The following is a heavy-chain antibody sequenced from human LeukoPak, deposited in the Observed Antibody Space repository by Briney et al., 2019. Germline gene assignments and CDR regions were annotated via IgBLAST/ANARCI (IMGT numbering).Heavy chain of an antibody. Sequence: GGSLRLSCAASGFTVSSNYMSWVRQAPGKGLERVSVIYSGGSTYYADSVKGRFTISRDNSKNTLYLQMNSLRAEDTAVYYCARVSGYDFLFDYWGQGTLVTVSS. CDR1: GFTVSSNY. CDR2: IYSGGST. V-gene: IGHV3-66*01. D-gene: IGHD5-12*01. J-gene: IGHJ4*02. CDR3: ARVSGYDFLFDY.